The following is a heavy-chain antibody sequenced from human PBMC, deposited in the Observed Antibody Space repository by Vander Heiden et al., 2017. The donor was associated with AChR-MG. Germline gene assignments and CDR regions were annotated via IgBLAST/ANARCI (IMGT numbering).Heavy chain of an antibody. CDR2: IYPGDSDT. Sequence: EVQLVQSGAEVKKPGESLKISCKGSGYGFTSYWIGWVRQMPGKGLEWMGIIYPGDSDTRYSPSFQGQVTISADKSISTAYLQWSSLKASDTAMYYCARHDSRAVAGTNAFDIWGQGTMVTVSS. V-gene: IGHV5-51*01. CDR1: GYGFTSYW. CDR3: ARHDSRAVAGTNAFDI. D-gene: IGHD6-19*01. J-gene: IGHJ3*02.